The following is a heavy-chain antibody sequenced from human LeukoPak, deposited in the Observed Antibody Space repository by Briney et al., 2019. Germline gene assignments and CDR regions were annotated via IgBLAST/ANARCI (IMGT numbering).Heavy chain of an antibody. CDR1: GFTFSGSA. CDR2: TRNKANSYTT. Sequence: GGSLRLSCTASGFTFSGSAMHWVRQASGKGLEWVGRTRNKANSYTTEYAASVKGRFTISRDDSKNSLYLQMNSLKTEDTAVYYCTTDLYYDILTGYRDAFDIWGQGTMVTVSS. V-gene: IGHV3-72*01. D-gene: IGHD3-9*01. J-gene: IGHJ3*02. CDR3: TTDLYYDILTGYRDAFDI.